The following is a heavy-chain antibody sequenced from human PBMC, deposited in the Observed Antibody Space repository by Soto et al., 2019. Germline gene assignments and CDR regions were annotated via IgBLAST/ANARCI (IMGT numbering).Heavy chain of an antibody. CDR2: IHYSGST. CDR1: SGSISSYY. Sequence: QVQLQESGPGLVKPSETLSLTCTVSSGSISSYYWSWIRQPPGKGLEWIVYIHYSGSTNYNPSLKSRVTISVDTSKNQFSLKLRSVTAADTAVYYCARRRYADWAFDYWGQGTLVTVSS. D-gene: IGHD3-9*01. V-gene: IGHV4-59*01. J-gene: IGHJ4*02. CDR3: ARRRYADWAFDY.